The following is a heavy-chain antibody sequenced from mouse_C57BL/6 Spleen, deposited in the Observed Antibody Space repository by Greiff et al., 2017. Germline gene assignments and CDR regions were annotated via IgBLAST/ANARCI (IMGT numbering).Heavy chain of an antibody. D-gene: IGHD1-1*01. CDR2: ISYDGSN. CDR3: ARADYGSSYYAMDY. J-gene: IGHJ4*01. CDR1: GYSITSGYY. Sequence: EVQLQESGPGLVKPSQSLSLTCSVTGYSITSGYYWNWIRQFPGNKLEWMGYISYDGSNNYNPSLKNRISITRDTSKNQFFLKLNSVTTEDTATYYCARADYGSSYYAMDYWGQGTSVTVSS. V-gene: IGHV3-6*01.